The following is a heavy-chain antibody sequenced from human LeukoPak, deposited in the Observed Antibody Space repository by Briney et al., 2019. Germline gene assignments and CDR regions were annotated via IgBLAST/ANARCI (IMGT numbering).Heavy chain of an antibody. J-gene: IGHJ4*02. D-gene: IGHD1-26*01. CDR2: ISGGGST. CDR3: AKGGKWDVTPFDY. Sequence: PGGSLRLSCAASGFTFTSYSMNWVRLAPGKGLEWVPTISGGGSTYYADSVKGRFTISRANSKNTLYLQVNSLRAEDTAVYYCAKGGKWDVTPFDYWGRGTLVTVSS. CDR1: GFTFTSYS. V-gene: IGHV3-23*01.